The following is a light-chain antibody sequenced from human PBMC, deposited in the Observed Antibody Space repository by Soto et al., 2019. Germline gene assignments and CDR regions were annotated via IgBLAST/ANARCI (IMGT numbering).Light chain of an antibody. CDR1: QSVLYSSNNKNY. CDR3: QQYYSTPMA. J-gene: IGKJ3*01. CDR2: WAS. V-gene: IGKV4-1*01. Sequence: DIVMTQSPDSLAVSLGERATINCKSSQSVLYSSNNKNYLAWYQQKPGQPPNLLIYWASTRESGVPDRFSGSGSGTDFTLPISSLQAEDVAVYYCQQYYSTPMAFGPGTKVDIK.